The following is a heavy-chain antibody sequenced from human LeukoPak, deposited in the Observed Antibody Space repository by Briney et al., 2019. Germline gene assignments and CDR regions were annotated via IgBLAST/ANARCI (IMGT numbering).Heavy chain of an antibody. CDR1: GGSISSYY. Sequence: SETLSLTCTVSGGSISSYYWSWIRQPPGKGLEWIGYIYYSGSTNYNPSLKSRVTISVGTSKNQFSLKLSSVTAADTAVYYCARDEKQGFDPWGQGTLVTVSS. V-gene: IGHV4-59*01. CDR3: ARDEKQGFDP. J-gene: IGHJ5*02. CDR2: IYYSGST.